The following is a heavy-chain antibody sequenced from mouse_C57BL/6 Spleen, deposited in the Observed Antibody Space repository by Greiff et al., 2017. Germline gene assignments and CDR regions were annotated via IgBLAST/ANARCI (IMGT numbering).Heavy chain of an antibody. Sequence: EVNLVESGGDLVKPGGSLKLSCAASGFTFSSYGMSWVRQTPDKRLEWVATISSGGSYTYYPDSVKGRFTISRDNAKNTLYLQMSSLKSEDTAMYYCARQGGSYDYFYAMDYWGQGTSVTVSS. V-gene: IGHV5-6*01. CDR3: ARQGGSYDYFYAMDY. CDR2: ISSGGSYT. D-gene: IGHD2-4*01. J-gene: IGHJ4*01. CDR1: GFTFSSYG.